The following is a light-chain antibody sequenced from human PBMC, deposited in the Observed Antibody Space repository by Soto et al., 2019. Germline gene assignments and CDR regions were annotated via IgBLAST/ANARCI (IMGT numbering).Light chain of an antibody. Sequence: EIVMTQSPATVSVSPGERATLSCRASQSVSDKLAWYQQKPGQAPRLLIYHASARATGIPARFSGSGSGTEFTLTISGLQSEGFAVYYCQQYNNWPPWTFGQGTKVDIK. V-gene: IGKV3-15*01. J-gene: IGKJ1*01. CDR1: QSVSDK. CDR3: QQYNNWPPWT. CDR2: HAS.